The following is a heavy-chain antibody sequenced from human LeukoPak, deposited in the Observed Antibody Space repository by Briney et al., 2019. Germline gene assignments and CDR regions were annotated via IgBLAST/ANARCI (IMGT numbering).Heavy chain of an antibody. J-gene: IGHJ6*02. D-gene: IGHD1-26*01. CDR1: GFTFRNYW. CDR3: ARSGSGNYYFYYGMDV. Sequence: GGSLRLSCEASGFTFRNYWMSWVRQAPGKGLEWVANIKEDGSEKYYVDSVKGRFTISRDNAKNSLYLQMNSLRAEDTAIYYCARSGSGNYYFYYGMDVWGQGTTVTVSS. CDR2: IKEDGSEK. V-gene: IGHV3-7*03.